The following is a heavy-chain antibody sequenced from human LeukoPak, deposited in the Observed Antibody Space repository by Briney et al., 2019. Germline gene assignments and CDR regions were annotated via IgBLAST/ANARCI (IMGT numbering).Heavy chain of an antibody. D-gene: IGHD2-2*01. CDR2: IYYSGST. V-gene: IGHV4-59*01. CDR1: GGSICSYY. CDR3: ARVVVVPAIWFDP. Sequence: TSETLSLTCTVSGGSICSYYWSWIRQPPGKGLEWIGYIYYSGSTNYNPSLKSRVTISVDTSKNQFSLKLSSVTAADTAVYYCARVVVVPAIWFDPWGQGTLVTVSS. J-gene: IGHJ5*02.